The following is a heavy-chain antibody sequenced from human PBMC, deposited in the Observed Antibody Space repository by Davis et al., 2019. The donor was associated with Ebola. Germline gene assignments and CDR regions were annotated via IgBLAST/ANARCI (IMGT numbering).Heavy chain of an antibody. CDR1: GYTFTSYY. CDR2: INPSGGST. V-gene: IGHV1-46*01. D-gene: IGHD2-15*01. J-gene: IGHJ4*02. Sequence: ASVKVSCKASGYTFTSYYMHWVRRAPGQGLEWMGIINPSGGSTSYAQKLQGRVTMTTDTSTSTAYMELRSLRSDDTAVYYCARGRGMVVAAGSLSYWGQGTLVTVSS. CDR3: ARGRGMVVAAGSLSY.